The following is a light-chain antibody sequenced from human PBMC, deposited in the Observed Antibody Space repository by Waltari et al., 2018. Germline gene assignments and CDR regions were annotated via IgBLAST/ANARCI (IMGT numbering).Light chain of an antibody. V-gene: IGKV4-1*01. CDR1: QSVLYSSKNKNY. J-gene: IGKJ2*01. CDR3: LQTYVSPYT. Sequence: DIVMTQSPDSLGVSLGERATIHCKSSQSVLYSSKNKNYLSWYQQKPGQPPKMIIYWASTRESGVPDRFSGSGSGTDFTLTISSLQAEDVAVYYCLQTYVSPYTIGQGTNLEI. CDR2: WAS.